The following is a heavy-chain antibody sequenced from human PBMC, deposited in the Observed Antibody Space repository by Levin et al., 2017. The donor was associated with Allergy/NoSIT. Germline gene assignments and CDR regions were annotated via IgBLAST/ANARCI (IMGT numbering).Heavy chain of an antibody. CDR3: VKPRWGTVTPQGFDASHT. D-gene: IGHD3-16*01. V-gene: IGHV3-30*18. CDR2: ISYDGTHT. CDR1: GFSFSVYG. J-gene: IGHJ3*02. Sequence: PGGSLRLSCAASGFSFSVYGMHWVRQAPGKGLECVAVISYDGTHTYYADSVKGRFTISRDNSKNTLYLQMNSLRVEDTAVYYCVKPRWGTVTPQGFDASHTWGQGTLVTVSS.